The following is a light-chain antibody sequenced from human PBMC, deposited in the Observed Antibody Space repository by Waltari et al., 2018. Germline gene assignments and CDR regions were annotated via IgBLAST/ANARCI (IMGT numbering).Light chain of an antibody. CDR2: GAS. J-gene: IGKJ1*01. CDR1: QTVSSM. V-gene: IGKV3D-15*01. Sequence: EILLTQSPDTLSVSPGERATLSCGASQTVSSMLAWYQQKPGQPPRLLIYGASIRATGIPARFSGSGSGTEFTLTISSLQSEDFAVYYCHQFNNWPRTFGQGTKVEIK. CDR3: HQFNNWPRT.